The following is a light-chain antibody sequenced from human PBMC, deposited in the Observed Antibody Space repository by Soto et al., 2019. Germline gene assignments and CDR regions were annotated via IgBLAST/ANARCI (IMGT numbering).Light chain of an antibody. J-gene: IGLJ1*01. CDR1: STDVGGYNY. CDR2: QVN. Sequence: QSVLTQPASVSGSPGQSITISCTGTSTDVGGYNYVSWLQQHPGKAPKLIIYQVNNRPSGVSDRFSGSKSGNTASLTISGLQAEDEADYYCNSYTSTSAPYVFGTGTKLTVL. V-gene: IGLV2-14*01. CDR3: NSYTSTSAPYV.